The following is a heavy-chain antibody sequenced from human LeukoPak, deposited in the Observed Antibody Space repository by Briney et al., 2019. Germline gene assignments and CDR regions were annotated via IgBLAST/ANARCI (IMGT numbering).Heavy chain of an antibody. CDR1: GGSISSYY. CDR3: ARRPDGDSKVDY. CDR2: IYYSGTT. V-gene: IGHV4-59*01. J-gene: IGHJ4*02. D-gene: IGHD4-17*01. Sequence: SETLSLTCTVSGGSISSYYWSWLRQPPGKGLEWIGCIYYSGTTNYNPSLNSRVTISVETSNNQFSLKLSSVTAADTAVYYCARRPDGDSKVDYWGQGTLVTVSS.